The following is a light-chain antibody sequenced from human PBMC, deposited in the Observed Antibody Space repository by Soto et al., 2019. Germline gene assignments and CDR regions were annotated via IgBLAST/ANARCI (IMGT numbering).Light chain of an antibody. CDR2: GAS. CDR1: QSVSSSY. V-gene: IGKV3-20*01. CDR3: QQYCSSLFT. J-gene: IGKJ3*01. Sequence: EIVLTQSPGTLSLSPGERATLSCRASQSVSSSYLAWYQQKPGQAHRLLIYGASSRATGIPDRFSGSGSGTDFTLTISRLEPEDFAVYYGQQYCSSLFTFGPGTKVDIK.